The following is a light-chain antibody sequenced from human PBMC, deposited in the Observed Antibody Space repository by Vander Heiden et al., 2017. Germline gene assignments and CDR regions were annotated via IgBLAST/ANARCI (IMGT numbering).Light chain of an antibody. V-gene: IGLV2-23*02. CDR1: SSDVGRYDL. Sequence: QSALTQPASVSGSPGQSITISCTGTSSDVGRYDLVSWYQQHPGNAPKLNIYEVTKRPSEVSLRFSGSKSANTASLTLSGLQAEDEADYYCCSFAVGSTYVFGTGTKVTVL. J-gene: IGLJ1*01. CDR3: CSFAVGSTYV. CDR2: EVT.